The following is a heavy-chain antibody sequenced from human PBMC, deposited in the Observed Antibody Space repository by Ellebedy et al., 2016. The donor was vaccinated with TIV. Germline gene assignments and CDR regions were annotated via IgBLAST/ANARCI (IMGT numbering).Heavy chain of an antibody. J-gene: IGHJ4*02. V-gene: IGHV4-39*01. D-gene: IGHD2/OR15-2a*01. Sequence: MPGGSLRLSCSVSGGSIGGRYYYWGWVRPPPGKGLEYIGSVYYTGSTYYHPSHKSRVTVSADTPKNQFSLTLISVTAADTAMYYCTRHGRSDHNSVQYSDYWGQGTLVTVSS. CDR2: VYYTGST. CDR1: GGSIGGRYYY. CDR3: TRHGRSDHNSVQYSDY.